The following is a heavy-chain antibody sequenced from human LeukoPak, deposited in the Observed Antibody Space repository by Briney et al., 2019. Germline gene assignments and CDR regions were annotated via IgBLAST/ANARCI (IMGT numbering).Heavy chain of an antibody. CDR2: IYYSGST. D-gene: IGHD3-3*01. Sequence: PSQTLSLTCTVSGGSISSGGYSWSWIRQHPGKGLEWIGYIYYSGSTYYNPSLKSRVTISVDTSKNQFSLKLSSVTAADTAVYYCARGSGHTIFGSGDYWGQGTLVTVSS. CDR1: GGSISSGGYS. J-gene: IGHJ4*02. V-gene: IGHV4-31*03. CDR3: ARGSGHTIFGSGDY.